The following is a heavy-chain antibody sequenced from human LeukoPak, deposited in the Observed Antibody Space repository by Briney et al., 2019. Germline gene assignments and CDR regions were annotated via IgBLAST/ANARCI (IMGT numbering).Heavy chain of an antibody. V-gene: IGHV3-21*01. CDR3: ARDIATAGHFAFDY. CDR1: GFTFSSYT. D-gene: IGHD6-13*01. J-gene: IGHJ4*02. Sequence: NPGGSLTLSCAASGFTFSSYTMNWVRQGPGKGLEWVSSISTSSSYIHYADSVKGRFTISRDNAKNSLFLQMNSLRAEDTAVYYCARDIATAGHFAFDYWGQGTLVTVSS. CDR2: ISTSSSYI.